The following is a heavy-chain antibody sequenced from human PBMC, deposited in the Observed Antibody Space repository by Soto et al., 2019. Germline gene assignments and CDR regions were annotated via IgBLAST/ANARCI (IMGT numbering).Heavy chain of an antibody. CDR2: IFQSGIT. CDR3: ARARYFYDSAGYYSTRDS. CDR1: GGSFNNDQ. V-gene: IGHV4-59*07. J-gene: IGHJ4*02. Sequence: SDTLTITCTISGGSFNNDQWTWIRQSPGKGLEGIGYIFQSGITDYNPSVTSRVTISIDKSKNLFSLKLTSVTAADTAVYYCARARYFYDSAGYYSTRDSRGQG. D-gene: IGHD3-22*01.